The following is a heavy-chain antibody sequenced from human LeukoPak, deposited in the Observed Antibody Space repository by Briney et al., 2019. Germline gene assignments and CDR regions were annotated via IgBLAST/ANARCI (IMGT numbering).Heavy chain of an antibody. CDR1: GFTFSNAW. CDR2: IRSKTDGETI. J-gene: IGHJ6*02. CDR3: TTVPIVGKNYYGMDV. Sequence: KSGGSLRLSCAASGFTFSNAWMSWVRQAPGKGLEWLGRIRSKTDGETIDYAAPVKGRFTISRDDSKNTLYLQMNSLKTEDTAVYYCTTVPIVGKNYYGMDVWGQGTTVTVSS. V-gene: IGHV3-15*01. D-gene: IGHD2-15*01.